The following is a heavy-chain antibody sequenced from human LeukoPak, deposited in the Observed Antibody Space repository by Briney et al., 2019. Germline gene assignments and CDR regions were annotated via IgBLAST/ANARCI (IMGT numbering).Heavy chain of an antibody. D-gene: IGHD3-22*01. CDR2: ISWNSGSI. CDR3: AKEVPLYDSSGYRVVGENNWFDP. V-gene: IGHV3-9*01. Sequence: GGSLRLSCAASGFTFDDYAMHWVRQAPGKGLEWVSGISWNSGSIGYADSVKGRFTISRDNAKNSLYLQMNSLRAEDTAVYYCAKEVPLYDSSGYRVVGENNWFDPWGQGTLVTVSS. CDR1: GFTFDDYA. J-gene: IGHJ5*02.